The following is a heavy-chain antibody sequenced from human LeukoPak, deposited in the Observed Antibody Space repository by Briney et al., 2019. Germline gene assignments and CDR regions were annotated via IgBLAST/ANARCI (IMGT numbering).Heavy chain of an antibody. CDR2: IRYYGSNK. D-gene: IGHD3-22*01. J-gene: IGHJ5*02. V-gene: IGHV3-30*02. Sequence: PGGSLRLSCAASGFTFSSYGMHWVRQAPGKGLEWVAFIRYYGSNKYYADSVKGRFTISRDNSKNTLYLQMNSLRAEDTAVYYCAKEGGVPGNSGYYNWFDPWGQGTLVTVSS. CDR1: GFTFSSYG. CDR3: AKEGGVPGNSGYYNWFDP.